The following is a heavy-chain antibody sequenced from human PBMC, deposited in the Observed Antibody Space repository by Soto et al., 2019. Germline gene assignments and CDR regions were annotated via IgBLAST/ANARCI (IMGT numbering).Heavy chain of an antibody. CDR3: ANHGGFDF. D-gene: IGHD4-17*01. J-gene: IGHJ3*01. V-gene: IGHV3-23*01. CDR1: GFTFSSSG. CDR2: ISIRGDYR. Sequence: EGQLLQSGGGLVQPGESLRLSCAASGFTFSSSGMSWVRQAPGKGLEWVSSISIRGDYRYYADSVKGRFTISRDNSKNTLYLQMSSLTAEHTALYYCANHGGFDFWGQGTMVAVSS.